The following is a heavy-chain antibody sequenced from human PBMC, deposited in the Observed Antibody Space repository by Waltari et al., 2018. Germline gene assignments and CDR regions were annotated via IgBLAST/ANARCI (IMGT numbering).Heavy chain of an antibody. Sequence: EANLAESGGGLVQPGGSLRLSCTASGFRFSLYGMSWVRQAPGKGLEWVSAISGSCADTFYADSVKDRFVISRDNSKNTVFLEMNSLRAEDTALYYCAKDPPGSYYEGFDEWGQGTMVTVSS. CDR3: AKDPPGSYYEGFDE. D-gene: IGHD1-26*01. J-gene: IGHJ3*01. CDR1: GFRFSLYG. CDR2: ISGSCADT. V-gene: IGHV3-23*04.